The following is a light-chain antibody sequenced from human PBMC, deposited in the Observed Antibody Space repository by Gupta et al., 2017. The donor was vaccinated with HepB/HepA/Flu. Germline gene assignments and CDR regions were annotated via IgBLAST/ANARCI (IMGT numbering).Light chain of an antibody. CDR3: YQYNNCPPIT. CDR2: GAS. V-gene: IGKV3-15*01. J-gene: IGKJ5*01. Sequence: DIVMPQSPATLSVSPGERATLSCSSSQSVSSNLASYHQKPGQAPSLLIYGASTRGTCIPAMCSGSGSATEFTLIIISLQSDDYAVNYCYQYNNCPPITFGQGTRLEIK. CDR1: QSVSSN.